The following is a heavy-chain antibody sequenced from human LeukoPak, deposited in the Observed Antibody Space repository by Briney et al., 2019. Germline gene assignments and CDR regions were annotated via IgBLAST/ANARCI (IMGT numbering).Heavy chain of an antibody. CDR2: ISSSGSTI. J-gene: IGHJ4*02. CDR3: AGDYGDYPAEFDY. CDR1: GFTFSDYY. V-gene: IGHV3-11*04. Sequence: GGSLRLSCAASGFTFSDYYMSWIRQAPGKGLEWVSYISSSGSTIYYADSVKGRFTISRDNAKNSLYLQMNSLRAEDTAVYYCAGDYGDYPAEFDYWGQGTLVTVSS. D-gene: IGHD4-17*01.